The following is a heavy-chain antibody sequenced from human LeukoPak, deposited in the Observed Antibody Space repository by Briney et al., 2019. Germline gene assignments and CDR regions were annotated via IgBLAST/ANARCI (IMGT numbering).Heavy chain of an antibody. CDR3: ARDLSGNKYCHLDY. CDR1: GYTFTSYY. V-gene: IGHV1-46*01. D-gene: IGHD1-26*01. Sequence: ASVKVSCKASGYTFTSYYMHWVRQAPGQELEWMGIINPSGGSTTFAQKFQGRVTMTRDTSTSTVYMELSSLRSEDTAVYYCARDLSGNKYCHLDYWGQGTLVTVSS. J-gene: IGHJ4*02. CDR2: INPSGGST.